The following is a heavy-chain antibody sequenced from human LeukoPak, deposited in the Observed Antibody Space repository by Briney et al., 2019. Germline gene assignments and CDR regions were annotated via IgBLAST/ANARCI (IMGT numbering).Heavy chain of an antibody. CDR1: GGSFCVSY. CDR3: ASHFWSGYFYDY. CDR2: IYHNGSP. Sequence: PSETLSLTCAVYGGSFCVSYWSWIRQTPGKGLGWNGEIYHNGSPNYNPYLKSRVTISVDTSKNQSSLKLSSVTAADTAVYYCASHFWSGYFYDYWGQGTLVTVSS. J-gene: IGHJ4*02. V-gene: IGHV4-34*01. D-gene: IGHD3-3*02.